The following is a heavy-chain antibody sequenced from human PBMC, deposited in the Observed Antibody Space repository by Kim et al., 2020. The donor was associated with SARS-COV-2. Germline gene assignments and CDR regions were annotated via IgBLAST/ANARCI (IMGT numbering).Heavy chain of an antibody. CDR1: GYSFTSYW. J-gene: IGHJ6*02. V-gene: IGHV5-51*01. CDR2: IYPGDSDT. Sequence: GESLKISCKGSGYSFTSYWIGWVRQMPGKGLEWMGIIYPGDSDTRYSPSFQGQVTISADKSISTAYLQWSSLKASDTAMYYCASPSAGAYYYYGMDVWGQGTTVTVSS. CDR3: ASPSAGAYYYYGMDV. D-gene: IGHD6-19*01.